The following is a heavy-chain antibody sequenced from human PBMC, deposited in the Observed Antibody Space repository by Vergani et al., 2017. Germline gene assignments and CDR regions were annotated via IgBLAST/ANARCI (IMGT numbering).Heavy chain of an antibody. V-gene: IGHV2-70*12. CDR3: ARAIKPNAFDI. D-gene: IGHD1-14*01. J-gene: IGHJ3*02. CDR1: GFLLSTSGAG. CDR2: IDWDDDK. Sequence: QITLKESGPTLVKPTQTLTLTCTLSGFLLSTSGAGVGWIRQPPGKALEWLALIDWDDDKYYSTSLKTRLTISKDTSKNQVVLTMTNMDPVDTATYYCARAIKPNAFDIWGQGTMVTVSS.